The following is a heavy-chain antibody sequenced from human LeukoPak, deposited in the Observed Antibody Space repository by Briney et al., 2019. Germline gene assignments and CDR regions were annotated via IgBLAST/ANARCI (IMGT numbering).Heavy chain of an antibody. CDR3: ALTVIGVVYYVDK. V-gene: IGHV3-30*14. CDR1: GFTFNDSA. CDR2: ISHDGTNK. J-gene: IGHJ4*02. Sequence: GGSLRLSCAASGFTFNDSAMHWVRQAPGKGLEWVAVISHDGTNKYYAESVRGRFTISRDNSRNTLYLYMNSLKDAETAVYYFALTVIGVVYYVDKWGQGTLVTASS. D-gene: IGHD2-21*01.